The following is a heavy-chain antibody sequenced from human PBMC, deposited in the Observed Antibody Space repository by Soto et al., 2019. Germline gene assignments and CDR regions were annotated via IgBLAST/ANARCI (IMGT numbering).Heavy chain of an antibody. J-gene: IGHJ4*02. CDR1: GGSISSYY. D-gene: IGHD3-10*01. V-gene: IGHV4-59*08. CDR2: IYYSGST. CDR3: ARPHGSGSYLVD. Sequence: SETLSLTCTVSGGSISSYYWSWIRQPPGKGLEWIGYIYYSGSTNYNPSLKSRVTISVDTSKNQFSLKLSSVTAADTAVYYCARPHGSGSYLVDWGQGTLVTIS.